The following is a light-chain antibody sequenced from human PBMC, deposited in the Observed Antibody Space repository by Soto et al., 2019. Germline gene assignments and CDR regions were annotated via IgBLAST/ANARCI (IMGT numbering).Light chain of an antibody. CDR3: QQRGSSQT. CDR2: GAS. J-gene: IGKJ4*01. CDR1: QSVSSTY. Sequence: EIVLTQSPGTLSLSPGERAALSCRASQSVSSTYLAWYQQKPGQAPRLLIYGASSRATSIPDRFSGSGSGTDFTLTISRLEPEDFAVYYCQQRGSSQTFGGGTKVEIK. V-gene: IGKV3-20*01.